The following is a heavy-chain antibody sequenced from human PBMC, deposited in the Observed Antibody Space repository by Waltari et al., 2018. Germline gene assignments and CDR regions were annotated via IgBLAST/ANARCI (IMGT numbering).Heavy chain of an antibody. CDR2: IYHSGGT. CDR3: ARLRGYSGYDPYYFDY. V-gene: IGHV4-38-2*01. CDR1: GYSISSGYY. Sequence: QVQLQESGPGLVKPSETLSLTCAVSGYSISSGYYWGWIRQPPGKGLEWIGSIYHSGGTYYTPALKSRVTISVDTSKNQFSLKLSSVTAADTAVYYCARLRGYSGYDPYYFDYWGQGTLVTVSS. J-gene: IGHJ4*02. D-gene: IGHD5-12*01.